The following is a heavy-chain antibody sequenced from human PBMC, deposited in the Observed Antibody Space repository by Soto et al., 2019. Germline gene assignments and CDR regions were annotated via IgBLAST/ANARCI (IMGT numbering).Heavy chain of an antibody. J-gene: IGHJ4*02. V-gene: IGHV3-15*01. Sequence: EVQLVESGGGLVKPGGSLRLSCAASGFTFSNAWMSWVRQAPGKGLEWIGRIKSETDDETTDYAEPVKGRFTITRDDSNNPLDLQMNILKTENTAVYYWTTDLWWERGTDFWGQGTLVTVSS. CDR1: GFTFSNAW. CDR3: TTDLWWERGTDF. CDR2: IKSETDDETT. D-gene: IGHD2-21*01.